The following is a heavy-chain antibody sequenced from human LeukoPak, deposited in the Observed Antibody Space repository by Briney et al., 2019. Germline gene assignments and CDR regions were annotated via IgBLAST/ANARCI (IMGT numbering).Heavy chain of an antibody. CDR2: ISGSGGST. Sequence: PGGSLRLSCAASGFTFSSYAMSWVRQAPGKGLEWVSAISGSGGSTYYADSVKGRFTISRDNAKNSLYLQMNSLRAEDTAVYYCARDFGYYYDSSGYRHWGQGTLVTVSS. J-gene: IGHJ4*02. V-gene: IGHV3-23*01. CDR1: GFTFSSYA. CDR3: ARDFGYYYDSSGYRH. D-gene: IGHD3-22*01.